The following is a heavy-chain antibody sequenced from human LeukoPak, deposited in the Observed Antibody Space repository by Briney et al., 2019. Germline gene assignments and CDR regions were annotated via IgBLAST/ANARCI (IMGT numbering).Heavy chain of an antibody. V-gene: IGHV4-34*01. CDR2: INHSGST. J-gene: IGHJ4*02. CDR3: ARGNYGDPEGVDY. Sequence: TSETLSLTCAVYGGSFSGYYWSWIRQPPGKGLEWIGEINHSGSTNYNPSLKSRVTISVDTSKNQFSLKLSSVTAADTAVYYCARGNYGDPEGVDYWGQGTLVTVSS. D-gene: IGHD4-17*01. CDR1: GGSFSGYY.